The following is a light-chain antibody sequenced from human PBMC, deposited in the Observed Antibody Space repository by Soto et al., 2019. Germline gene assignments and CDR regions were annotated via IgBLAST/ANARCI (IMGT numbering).Light chain of an antibody. CDR2: GGS. V-gene: IGKV3-20*01. CDR3: QQYSSSRT. CDR1: QIVSSY. J-gene: IGKJ1*01. Sequence: EIVLTHAPCTLSLSPVEGGALSCRASQIVSSYLAWYQQKPGQAPRLLIYGGSSRATGIPVRFSGSGSETDFTLTITRLEPEDFAMYYCQQYSSSRTFGQGTKVDIK.